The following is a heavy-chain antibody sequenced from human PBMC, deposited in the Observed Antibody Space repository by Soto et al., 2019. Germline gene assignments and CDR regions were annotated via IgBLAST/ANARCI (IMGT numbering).Heavy chain of an antibody. Sequence: QVQLVQSGAEVKKPGSSVKVSCKASGGTFSSYAISWVRQAPGQGLEWMGGIIPIFGTANYAQKFQGRVTITADESTSTAYMELSSLRSEDTAVYYCAQFWSGYPDYYYYGMDVWGQGTTVTVSS. J-gene: IGHJ6*02. D-gene: IGHD3-3*01. V-gene: IGHV1-69*12. CDR3: AQFWSGYPDYYYYGMDV. CDR1: GGTFSSYA. CDR2: IIPIFGTA.